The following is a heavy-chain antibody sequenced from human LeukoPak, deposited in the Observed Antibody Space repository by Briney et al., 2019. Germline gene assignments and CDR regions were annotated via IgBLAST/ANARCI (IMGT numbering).Heavy chain of an antibody. D-gene: IGHD1-26*01. CDR3: ASTLYSGSYSYFDY. Sequence: PSETLSLTCTVSGGSISSYYWSWIRQPPGKGLEWIGYIYYSGSTNYNPSLKSRVTISVDTSKNQFSLKLSSVTAADTAVYYCASTLYSGSYSYFDYWGQGTLVTVSS. J-gene: IGHJ4*02. CDR1: GGSISSYY. V-gene: IGHV4-59*01. CDR2: IYYSGST.